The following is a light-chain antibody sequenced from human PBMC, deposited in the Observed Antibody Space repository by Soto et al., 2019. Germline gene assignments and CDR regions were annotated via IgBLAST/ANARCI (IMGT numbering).Light chain of an antibody. CDR3: SSYTSRSNLV. CDR2: EVS. V-gene: IGLV2-14*01. J-gene: IGLJ7*01. CDR1: SSDLGNYNY. Sequence: QSVLTQPASVSGSPGQSITVSCTGTSSDLGNYNYVAWYQHHPGKAPKLMVYEVSNRPSGVSNRFSGSKSGNTASLTISGLHVEGQAEYYCSSYTSRSNLVFG.